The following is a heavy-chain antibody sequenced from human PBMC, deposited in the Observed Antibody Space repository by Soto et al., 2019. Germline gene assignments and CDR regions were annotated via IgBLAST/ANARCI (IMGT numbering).Heavy chain of an antibody. Sequence: QAQLVQSGAEVKKPGASVKVSCKASGYTFYSHSISWVRQAPGQGLEWMGRINADYGNTQYAQKFRGRVTMPTYTTXTTVYMELTNLRSDDTAVYYCARCIQGDYYYGMDVWGQGTTVTVSS. CDR2: INADYGNT. CDR3: ARCIQGDYYYGMDV. CDR1: GYTFYSHS. D-gene: IGHD5-18*01. J-gene: IGHJ6*02. V-gene: IGHV1-18*01.